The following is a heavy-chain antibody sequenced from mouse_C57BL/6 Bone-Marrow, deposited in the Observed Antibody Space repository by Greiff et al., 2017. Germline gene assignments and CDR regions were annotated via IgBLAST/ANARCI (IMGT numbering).Heavy chain of an antibody. CDR2: IDPSDSYT. Sequence: VQLQQPGAELVKPGASVKLSCKASGYTFTSYWVQWVKQRPGQGLEWIGEIDPSDSYTNYNQKFKGKATLTVDTSSSTAYMQLSSLTSEDSAVYYCARSPLYYGNYDYWGQGTTLTVSS. D-gene: IGHD2-1*01. CDR1: GYTFTSYW. V-gene: IGHV1-50*01. CDR3: ARSPLYYGNYDY. J-gene: IGHJ2*01.